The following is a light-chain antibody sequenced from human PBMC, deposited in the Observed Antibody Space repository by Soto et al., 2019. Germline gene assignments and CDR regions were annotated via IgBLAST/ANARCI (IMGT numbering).Light chain of an antibody. CDR2: GNT. CDR3: HSYDSTLSASI. J-gene: IGLJ2*01. CDR1: SSNIGAGYD. V-gene: IGLV1-40*01. Sequence: QSVLTQPPSVSGAPGQRVTISCTGSSSNIGAGYDVHWYHQLPGTAPKLLIFGNTNRPSGVPDRFSGSKSGTSASLAINGRQADDEANDYCHSYDSTLSASIFGGGTKLTVL.